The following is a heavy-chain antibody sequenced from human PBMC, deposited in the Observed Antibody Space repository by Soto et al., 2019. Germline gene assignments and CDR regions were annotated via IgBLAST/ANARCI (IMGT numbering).Heavy chain of an antibody. CDR2: IDPSDSYT. CDR1: GYSFTSYS. D-gene: IGHD1-1*01. V-gene: IGHV5-10-1*01. J-gene: IGHJ6*02. Sequence: GESLKISCTGSGYSFTSYSITWVRQMSGKGLEWMGRIDPSDSYTNYSPSFQGHVTISADKSISTAYLQWSSLKASDTAMYYCARPGRPDYYYGMDVWGQGTTVTVSS. CDR3: ARPGRPDYYYGMDV.